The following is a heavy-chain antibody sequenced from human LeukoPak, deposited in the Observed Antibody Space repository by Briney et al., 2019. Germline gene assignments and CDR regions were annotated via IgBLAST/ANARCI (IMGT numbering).Heavy chain of an antibody. CDR3: ARSAYDILTGYYTDYFDY. V-gene: IGHV4-38-2*02. CDR2: IYHSGST. CDR1: GYSISSGYY. Sequence: PSETLSLTCTVSGYSISSGYYWGWIRQPPGKGLEWIGSIYHSGSTYYNPSLKSRVTISVDTSKNQFSLKLSSVTAADTAVYYCARSAYDILTGYYTDYFDYWGQGTLVTVSS. D-gene: IGHD3-9*01. J-gene: IGHJ4*02.